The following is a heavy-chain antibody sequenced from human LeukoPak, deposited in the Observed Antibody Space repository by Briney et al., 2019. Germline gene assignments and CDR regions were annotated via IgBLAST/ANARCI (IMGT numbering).Heavy chain of an antibody. V-gene: IGHV1-18*01. CDR3: ARGTVAVNYYYYGMDV. CDR2: ISAYNGNT. J-gene: IGHJ6*02. D-gene: IGHD6-19*01. Sequence: GASVKVSCKASGYTFTSYGISWVRQAPGQGLEWMGWISAYNGNTNYAQKLQGRVTMTTDTSTSTAYMELRSLRSDDTAVYYCARGTVAVNYYYYGMDVWGQGTTVTVS. CDR1: GYTFTSYG.